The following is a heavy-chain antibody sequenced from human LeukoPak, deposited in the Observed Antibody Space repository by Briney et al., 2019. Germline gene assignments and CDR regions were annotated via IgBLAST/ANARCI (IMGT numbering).Heavy chain of an antibody. CDR2: IRYDGSNK. CDR3: AKGAIAVLHYYDILTGLYY. V-gene: IGHV3-30*02. CDR1: GFTFSSYG. D-gene: IGHD3-9*01. Sequence: PGGSLRLSCAASGFTFSSYGMHWVRQAPGKGLEWVAFIRYDGSNKYYADSVKGRFTISRDNSKNTLYLQMNSLRAEDTAVYYCAKGAIAVLHYYDILTGLYYWGQGTLVTVSS. J-gene: IGHJ4*02.